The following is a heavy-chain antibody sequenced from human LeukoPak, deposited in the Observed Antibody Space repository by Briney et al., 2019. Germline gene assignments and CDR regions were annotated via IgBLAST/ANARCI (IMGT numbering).Heavy chain of an antibody. Sequence: SETLSLTCTVSGGSISSYYWSWIRQPPGKGLEWIGYIYYSGSTNCNPSLKSRVTISVDTSKNQFSLKLSSVTAADTAVYYCAGRYYDILTGYSNWFDPWGQGTLVTVPS. V-gene: IGHV4-59*01. CDR3: AGRYYDILTGYSNWFDP. CDR2: IYYSGST. J-gene: IGHJ5*02. CDR1: GGSISSYY. D-gene: IGHD3-9*01.